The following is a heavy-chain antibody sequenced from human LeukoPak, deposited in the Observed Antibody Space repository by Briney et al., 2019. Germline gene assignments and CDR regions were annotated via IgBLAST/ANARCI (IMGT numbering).Heavy chain of an antibody. CDR1: GGSINRGGYS. CDR2: SYHSGST. Sequence: SETLSLTCAVSGGSINRGGYSWSWIRQPPGKVLEWMGYSYHSGSTYYNPSLKSRVPMSVDRSKNHFSLKLSSVTAADTAVYYCARLGPGYSSSWSNDAFAIWGQGTMVTVSS. CDR3: ARLGPGYSSSWSNDAFAI. D-gene: IGHD6-13*01. J-gene: IGHJ3*02. V-gene: IGHV4-30-2*01.